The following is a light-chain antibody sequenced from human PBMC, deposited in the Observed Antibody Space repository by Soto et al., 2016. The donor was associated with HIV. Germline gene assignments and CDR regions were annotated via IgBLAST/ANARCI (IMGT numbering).Light chain of an antibody. CDR1: QSISSY. V-gene: IGKV1-9*01. CDR3: QQVNSYPPV. J-gene: IGKJ4*01. CDR2: EAS. Sequence: DIQMTQSPSSLSASVGDRVTITCRASQSISSYLNWYQQKPGKAPKLLIYEASTLQSGVPSRFSGSGSGTEFTLTISSLQPEDFATYYCQQVNSYPPVFGGGTKVEI.